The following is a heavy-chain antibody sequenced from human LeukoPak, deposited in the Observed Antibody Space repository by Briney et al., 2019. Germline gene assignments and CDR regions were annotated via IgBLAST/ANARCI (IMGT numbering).Heavy chain of an antibody. Sequence: GGSLRLSCAASGFTFSSYGMHWVRQAPGKGLEWVAVIWYDGSNKYYADSVKGRFTISRDNSKNTLYLQMNSLRAEDTAVYYCARALTQIPRLVIGLGYWGQGTLVTVSS. J-gene: IGHJ4*02. CDR2: IWYDGSNK. CDR1: GFTFSSYG. D-gene: IGHD2-21*01. CDR3: ARALTQIPRLVIGLGY. V-gene: IGHV3-33*01.